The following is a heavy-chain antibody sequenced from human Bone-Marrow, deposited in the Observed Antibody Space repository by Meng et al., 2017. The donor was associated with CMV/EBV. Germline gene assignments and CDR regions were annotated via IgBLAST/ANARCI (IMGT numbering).Heavy chain of an antibody. CDR2: INHSGST. Sequence: SETLSLTCAVYGGSFSGYYWSWIRQPPGKGLEWIGEINHSGSTNYNPSLKSRVTISVDTSKNQFSLKLSSVTAADTAVYYCARPRTFPYYYDSSGYHDAFDIWGQGKMV. CDR1: GGSFSGYY. J-gene: IGHJ3*02. D-gene: IGHD3-22*01. V-gene: IGHV4-34*01. CDR3: ARPRTFPYYYDSSGYHDAFDI.